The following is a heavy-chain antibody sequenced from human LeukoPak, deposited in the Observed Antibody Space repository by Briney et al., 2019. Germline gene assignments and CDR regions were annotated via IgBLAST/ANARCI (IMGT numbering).Heavy chain of an antibody. V-gene: IGHV4-34*01. Sequence: PSETLSLTCAVYGGSFSGYYWTWIRQPPGKGLEWIGSIYYSWDTYYNPSLKSRVTISVDTSKNQFSLKLSSVTAADTAVYYCATTSYYYDSPDYWGQGTLVTASS. CDR1: GGSFSGYY. J-gene: IGHJ4*02. CDR3: ATTSYYYDSPDY. D-gene: IGHD3-22*01. CDR2: IYYSWDT.